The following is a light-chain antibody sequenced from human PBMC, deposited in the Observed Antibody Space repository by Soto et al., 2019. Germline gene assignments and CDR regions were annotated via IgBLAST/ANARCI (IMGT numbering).Light chain of an antibody. Sequence: EIVLTQSPDTLSLSPGEGATLSCRASHDVSVSVVWYRQRPGQSPRLLIHDASNRATGISARFSGSGSGTDFTLTIGSLEPEESALYYCQQRASWPYTSGQGTKVEIK. CDR3: QQRASWPYT. CDR2: DAS. CDR1: HDVSVS. V-gene: IGKV3-11*01. J-gene: IGKJ2*01.